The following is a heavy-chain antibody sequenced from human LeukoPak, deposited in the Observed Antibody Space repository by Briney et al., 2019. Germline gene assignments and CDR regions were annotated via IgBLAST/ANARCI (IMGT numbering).Heavy chain of an antibody. CDR3: ARGGFKMVRGVIIPSNSYFYYMDI. V-gene: IGHV3-69-1*01. Sequence: GGSLRLSCAASGFTFSAYSMNWVRQAPGKGLEWVSSITSGDFVYFADSLTGRFTISRDNAKSSLYLQMNSLRADDTAVYYCARGGFKMVRGVIIPSNSYFYYMDIWGKGTTVTVSS. J-gene: IGHJ6*03. CDR1: GFTFSAYS. CDR2: ITSGDFV. D-gene: IGHD3-10*01.